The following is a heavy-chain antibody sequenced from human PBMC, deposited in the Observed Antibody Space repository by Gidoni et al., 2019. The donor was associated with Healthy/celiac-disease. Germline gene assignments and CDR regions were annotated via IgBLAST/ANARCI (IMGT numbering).Heavy chain of an antibody. CDR2: INPNSGGT. V-gene: IGHV1-2*02. J-gene: IGHJ4*02. CDR3: ARVPFGYDFWSGYSAYYFDY. D-gene: IGHD3-3*01. CDR1: GYTFTGYY. Sequence: QVQLVQSGAEVKKPGASLKVSCKASGYTFTGYYMHWVRQAPGQGLEWMGWINPNSGGTNYAQKFQGRVTMTRDTSISTAYMELSRLRSDDTAVYYCARVPFGYDFWSGYSAYYFDYWGQGTLVTVSS.